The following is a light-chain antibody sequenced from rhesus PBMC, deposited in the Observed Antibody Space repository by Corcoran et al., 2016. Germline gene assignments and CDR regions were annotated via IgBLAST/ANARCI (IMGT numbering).Light chain of an antibody. J-gene: IGLJ2*01. CDR2: EVG. Sequence: QAALTQPRSVSGSPGQSVTISCTGTNSDIGDSDYVSWYQQHPGTAPKLLIYEVGKRPSGVSDRFSGSKSGNAASLTISGLQAEDEADYYCNSYAGSNTLFGGGTRLTVL. V-gene: IGLV2-32*02. CDR3: NSYAGSNTL. CDR1: NSDIGDSDY.